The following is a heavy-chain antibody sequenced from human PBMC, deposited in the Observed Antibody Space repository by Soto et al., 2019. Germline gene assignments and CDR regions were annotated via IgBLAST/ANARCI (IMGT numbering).Heavy chain of an antibody. V-gene: IGHV3-30*18. CDR1: GFTFSSYG. Sequence: GSLRLSCAASGFTFSSYGMHWVRQAPGKGLEWVAVISYDGSNKYYADSVKGRFTISRDNSKNTLYLQMNSLRAEDTAVYYCAKALDPFYDSSGSDYWGQGTLVTVSS. CDR2: ISYDGSNK. CDR3: AKALDPFYDSSGSDY. D-gene: IGHD3-22*01. J-gene: IGHJ4*02.